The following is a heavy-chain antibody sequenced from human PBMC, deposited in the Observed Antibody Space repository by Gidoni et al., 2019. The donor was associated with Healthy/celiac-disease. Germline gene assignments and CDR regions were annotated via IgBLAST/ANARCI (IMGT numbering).Heavy chain of an antibody. CDR3: ATLKVVPAAMRLDYYYYYGMDV. V-gene: IGHV3-21*01. J-gene: IGHJ6*02. D-gene: IGHD2-2*01. Sequence: RQAPGKGLEWVSSISSSSSYIYYADSVKGRFTISRDNAKNSLYLQMNSLRAEDTAVYYCATLKVVPAAMRLDYYYYYGMDVWGQGTTVTVSS. CDR2: ISSSSSYI.